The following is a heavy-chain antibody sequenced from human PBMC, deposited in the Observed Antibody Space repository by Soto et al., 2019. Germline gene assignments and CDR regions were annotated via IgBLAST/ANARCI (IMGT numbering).Heavy chain of an antibody. J-gene: IGHJ4*02. Sequence: SVKVSCKASGGTFSSYAISWVRQAPGQGLEWLGGIIPIFGTANYAQKFQGRVTITADESTSTAYMQLSSLRSEDTAVYYCARGEPSMVRGVGFFDYWGQGTLVTVSS. CDR1: GGTFSSYA. V-gene: IGHV1-69*13. CDR3: ARGEPSMVRGVGFFDY. D-gene: IGHD3-10*01. CDR2: IIPIFGTA.